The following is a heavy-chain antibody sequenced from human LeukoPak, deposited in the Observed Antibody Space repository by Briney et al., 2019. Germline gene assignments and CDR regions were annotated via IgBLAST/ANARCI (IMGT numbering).Heavy chain of an antibody. J-gene: IGHJ4*02. CDR1: RGTFSSYA. CDR3: ARDWRVHYFDY. CDR2: INPIFRAV. V-gene: IGHV1-69*13. Sequence: SVKVSCKASRGTFSSYAISWVRQAPGQGLEWMGGINPIFRAVNYAQKFQGRVTISADESTRTAYMELSSLTSEGTAVYYCARDWRVHYFDYWGQGTLVTVSS. D-gene: IGHD3-3*01.